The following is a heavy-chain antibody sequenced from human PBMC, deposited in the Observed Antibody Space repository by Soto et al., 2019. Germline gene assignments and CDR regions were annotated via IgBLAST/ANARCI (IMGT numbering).Heavy chain of an antibody. J-gene: IGHJ6*02. CDR3: ARDQSQWLVHYYYGMDV. Sequence: XGSLRLSCAASGFTLSDYYMSWIRQAPGKGLEWVSYISSSGSTIYYADSVKGRFTISRDNAKNSLYLQMNSLRAEDTAVYYCARDQSQWLVHYYYGMDVWGQGTTVTVSS. CDR2: ISSSGSTI. D-gene: IGHD6-19*01. CDR1: GFTLSDYY. V-gene: IGHV3-11*01.